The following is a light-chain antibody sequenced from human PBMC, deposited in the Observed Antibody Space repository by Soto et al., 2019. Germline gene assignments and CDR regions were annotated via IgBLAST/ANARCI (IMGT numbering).Light chain of an antibody. J-gene: IGLJ2*01. Sequence: QSALTQPASVSASPGQSITISCTGTSSNIGGYNYVSWYQQYPGKAPKLIIYEVNDRPSGVSNRFSGSKSDNTASLTISGLQADDEADYYCTSYTTSGTWVFGGGTKLTVL. CDR3: TSYTTSGTWV. V-gene: IGLV2-14*01. CDR1: SSNIGGYNY. CDR2: EVN.